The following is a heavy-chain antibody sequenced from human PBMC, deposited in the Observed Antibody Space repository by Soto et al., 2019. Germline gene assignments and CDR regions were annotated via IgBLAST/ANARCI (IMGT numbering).Heavy chain of an antibody. CDR3: AREGSYSAYNFAHGIQLWSFDF. V-gene: IGHV4-61*10. Sequence: SETLSLTCTVSGGSVSSTSYYWSWVRQPAGKGLEWIGRIFSSGSTSFNPSLESRVAMSVDTSKNHFSLNLSSVTAADMAVYYCAREGSYSAYNFAHGIQLWSFDFWGQGALVTVSS. D-gene: IGHD5-12*01. J-gene: IGHJ4*02. CDR2: IFSSGST. CDR1: GGSVSSTSYY.